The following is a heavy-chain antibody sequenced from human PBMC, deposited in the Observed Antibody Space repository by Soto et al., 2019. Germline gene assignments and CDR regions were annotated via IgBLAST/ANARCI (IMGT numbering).Heavy chain of an antibody. Sequence: EVQLLESGGGLVQPGGSLRLSCAASGFTFSSYAMSWVRQAPGKGLEWVSAISGSGGSTYYTDSVKGRFTISRDNSKNTLYLQMNSLRAEDTAVYYCAKDRGSRKVTTALGYWGQGTLVTVSS. CDR2: ISGSGGST. CDR1: GFTFSSYA. J-gene: IGHJ4*02. CDR3: AKDRGSRKVTTALGY. D-gene: IGHD4-17*01. V-gene: IGHV3-23*01.